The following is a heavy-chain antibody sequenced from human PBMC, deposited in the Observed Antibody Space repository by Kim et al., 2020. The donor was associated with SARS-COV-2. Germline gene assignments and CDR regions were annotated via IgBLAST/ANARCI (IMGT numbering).Heavy chain of an antibody. J-gene: IGHJ6*02. CDR1: GFTFRNNA. V-gene: IGHV3-23*01. D-gene: IGHD1-26*01. CDR2: IGSDEST. CDR3: AKDLHNYSAMDV. Sequence: GGSLRLSCAASGFTFRNNAMNWVRQAPGKGLEWVAGIGSDESTHYADSVRGRFTISRDNSKNTLYLQMNRLGGEDTATYYCAKDLHNYSAMDVWGQGAMVTVAS.